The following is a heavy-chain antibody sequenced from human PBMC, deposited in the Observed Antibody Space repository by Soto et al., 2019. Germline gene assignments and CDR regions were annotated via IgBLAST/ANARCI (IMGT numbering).Heavy chain of an antibody. CDR3: AKSIIRFLEWSSPFDP. J-gene: IGHJ5*02. V-gene: IGHV1-2*02. CDR1: GYTFTGYY. CDR2: INPNSGAT. D-gene: IGHD3-3*01. Sequence: ASVTVSCKASGYTFTGYYFHWVRQAPGQRLEWMGWINPNSGATNYTENLQGRVTLTRDTSISTAYMELTRLTSEDTAVYYCAKSIIRFLEWSSPFDPWGQGTLVTVSS.